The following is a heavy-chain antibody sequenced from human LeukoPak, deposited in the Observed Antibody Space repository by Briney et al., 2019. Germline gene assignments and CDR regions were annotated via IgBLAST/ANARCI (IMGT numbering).Heavy chain of an antibody. V-gene: IGHV5-51*01. Sequence: GESLKISCKGSGYSCTSYWIGWVRQMPGKGLEWMGIIYPGDTDTRYSPSFQGQVSISADKSSSTAYLQWSSLRASDTAIYYCATRGGGAMWYYFDYWGQGTLVTVSS. D-gene: IGHD3-16*01. J-gene: IGHJ4*02. CDR2: IYPGDTDT. CDR3: ATRGGGAMWYYFDY. CDR1: GYSCTSYW.